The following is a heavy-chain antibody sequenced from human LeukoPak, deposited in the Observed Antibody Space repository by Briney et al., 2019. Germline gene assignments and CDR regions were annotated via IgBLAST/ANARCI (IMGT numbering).Heavy chain of an antibody. CDR1: GFSFSSYV. D-gene: IGHD3-10*01. CDR3: ASELESTSGSGAFDF. J-gene: IGHJ3*01. CDR2: IWNDGSKT. V-gene: IGHV3-33*01. Sequence: PGGSLRLSRAASGFSFSSYVMHWVRQAPGKGLDWVALIWNDGSKTHYADPVEGRFTISRDNTKITLYLQMNSLRVEDTAVYFCASELESTSGSGAFDFWGQGTMVTVSS.